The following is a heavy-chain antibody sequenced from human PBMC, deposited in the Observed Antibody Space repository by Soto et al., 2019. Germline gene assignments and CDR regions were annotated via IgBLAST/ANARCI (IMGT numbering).Heavy chain of an antibody. Sequence: GGSLRLSCAASGFTFSSYWMHWVRQAPGKGLVWVSRINSDGSSTSYADSVKGRFTISRDNAKNTLYLQMNSLRAEDTAVYYCARDQYYYDSSGYHPVDYWGQGTLVTVSS. CDR1: GFTFSSYW. CDR2: INSDGSST. J-gene: IGHJ4*02. V-gene: IGHV3-74*01. D-gene: IGHD3-22*01. CDR3: ARDQYYYDSSGYHPVDY.